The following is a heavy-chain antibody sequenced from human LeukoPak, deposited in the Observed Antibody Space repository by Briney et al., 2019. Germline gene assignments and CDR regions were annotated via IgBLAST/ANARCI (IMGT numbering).Heavy chain of an antibody. V-gene: IGHV1-69*05. J-gene: IGHJ6*03. D-gene: IGHD5-18*01. Sequence: GASVKVSCKASGYTFTSYGISWVRQAPGQGLEWMGGIIPIFGTANYAQKFQGRVTITTDESTSTAYMELSSLRSEDTAVYYCARDGGYSYGSYYYYMDVWGKGTTVTVSS. CDR1: GYTFTSYG. CDR3: ARDGGYSYGSYYYYMDV. CDR2: IIPIFGTA.